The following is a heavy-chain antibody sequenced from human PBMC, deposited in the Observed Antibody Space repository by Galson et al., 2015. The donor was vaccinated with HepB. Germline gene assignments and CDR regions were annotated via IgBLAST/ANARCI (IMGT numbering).Heavy chain of an antibody. CDR2: ISCSSYT. Sequence: SLRLSCAASGFTFSDYYMSWIRQAPGKGLEWVSYISCSSYTNYADSVKGRFTISRDNAKNSLYLQMNSLRAEDTAVYCCARDYYDSSGYYGGIDYWGQGTLVTVSS. CDR1: GFTFSDYY. V-gene: IGHV3-11*06. J-gene: IGHJ4*02. CDR3: ARDYYDSSGYYGGIDY. D-gene: IGHD3-22*01.